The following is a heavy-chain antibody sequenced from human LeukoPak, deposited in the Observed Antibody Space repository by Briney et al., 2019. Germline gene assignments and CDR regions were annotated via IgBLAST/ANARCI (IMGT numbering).Heavy chain of an antibody. J-gene: IGHJ4*02. CDR3: AREPQPNSSSGGDY. D-gene: IGHD6-6*01. V-gene: IGHV1-69*04. Sequence: GASVKVSCKASGGTFSSYAISWVRQAPGQGIEWMGRIIPILGIANYAQKFQGRVTITADKSTSTAYMELSSLRSEDTAVYYCAREPQPNSSSGGDYWGQGTLVTVSS. CDR1: GGTFSSYA. CDR2: IIPILGIA.